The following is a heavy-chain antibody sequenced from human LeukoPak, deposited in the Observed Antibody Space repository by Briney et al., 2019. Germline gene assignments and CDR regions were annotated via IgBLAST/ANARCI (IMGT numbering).Heavy chain of an antibody. D-gene: IGHD3-3*01. CDR1: GYTFTNYD. CDR3: ARGLRVAGPIFGYYFDY. CDR2: IIPIFGTA. J-gene: IGHJ4*02. Sequence: GASVKVSCKASGYTFTNYDINWVRQAPGQGLEWMGGIIPIFGTANYAQKFQGRVTITADESTSTAYMELSSLRSEDTAVYYCARGLRVAGPIFGYYFDYWGQGTLVTVSS. V-gene: IGHV1-69*13.